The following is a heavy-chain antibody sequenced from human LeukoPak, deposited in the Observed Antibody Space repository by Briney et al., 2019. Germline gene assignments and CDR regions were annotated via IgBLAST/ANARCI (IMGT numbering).Heavy chain of an antibody. Sequence: GGSLRLSCAASGFTFSSYAMSWVRQAPGKGLEWVSAISGSGGSTYYADSVKSRFTISRDNSKNTLYLQMNSLRAEDTAVYYCATGSGYYWADYWGQGTLVTVSS. V-gene: IGHV3-23*01. CDR2: ISGSGGST. J-gene: IGHJ4*02. D-gene: IGHD3-22*01. CDR1: GFTFSSYA. CDR3: ATGSGYYWADY.